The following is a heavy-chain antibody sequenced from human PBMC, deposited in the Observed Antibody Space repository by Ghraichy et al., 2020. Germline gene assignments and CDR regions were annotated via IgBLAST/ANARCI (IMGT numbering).Heavy chain of an antibody. CDR3: ATAGVEVVAASGYSYGH. J-gene: IGHJ4*02. CDR1: GYTLTELS. D-gene: IGHD5-18*01. Sequence: ASVKVSCKVSGYTLTELSMHWVRQAPGKGLEWMGGFDPEDGETIYAQKFQGRVTMTEDTSTDTAYMELSSLRSEDTAVYYCATAGVEVVAASGYSYGHWGQGTLVTVSS. V-gene: IGHV1-24*01. CDR2: FDPEDGET.